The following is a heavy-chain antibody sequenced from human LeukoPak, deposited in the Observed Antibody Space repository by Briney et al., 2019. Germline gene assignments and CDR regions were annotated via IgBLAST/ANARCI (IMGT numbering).Heavy chain of an antibody. V-gene: IGHV3-23*01. CDR3: ANPPTVTTIRFDP. D-gene: IGHD4-17*01. Sequence: GGSLRLSCAASGFTFSSYGMSWVRQAPGKGLEWVSGISGSGGSTYYADSVKGRFTISRDNSKNTLYLQMNSLRVEDTAVYYCANPPTVTTIRFDPWGQGTLVTVSS. CDR2: ISGSGGST. CDR1: GFTFSSYG. J-gene: IGHJ5*02.